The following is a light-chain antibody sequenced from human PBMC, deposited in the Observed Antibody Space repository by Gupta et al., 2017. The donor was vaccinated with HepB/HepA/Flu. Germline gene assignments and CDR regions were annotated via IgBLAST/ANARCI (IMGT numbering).Light chain of an antibody. V-gene: IGKV1-39*01. Sequence: DIQMTQSPSSLSASVGDRVTITCRASQSISSYLNWYQQKPGKAPKLLIYAASSLQSGVPSRFSGTGSVTDFTLTMRSLLPEDFATYYFHGREGTGKTSGQ. CDR3: HGREGTGKT. J-gene: IGKJ1*01. CDR1: QSISSY. CDR2: AAS.